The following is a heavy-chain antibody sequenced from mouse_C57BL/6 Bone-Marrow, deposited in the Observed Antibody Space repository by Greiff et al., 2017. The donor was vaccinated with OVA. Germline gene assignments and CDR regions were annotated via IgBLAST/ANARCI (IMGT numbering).Heavy chain of an antibody. Sequence: VKLQESGAELARPGASVKLSCKASGYTFTSYGISWVKQRTGQGLEWIGEIYPRSGNTYYNEKFKGKATLTADKSSSTAYMELSSLTSWDSAVYFCAEGYHGRFAYWGQGTLVTVSA. CDR1: GYTFTSYG. V-gene: IGHV1-81*01. D-gene: IGHD1-2*01. CDR3: AEGYHGRFAY. J-gene: IGHJ3*01. CDR2: IYPRSGNT.